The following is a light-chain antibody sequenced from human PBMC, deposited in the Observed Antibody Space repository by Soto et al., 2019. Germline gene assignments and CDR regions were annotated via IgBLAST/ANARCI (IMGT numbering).Light chain of an antibody. CDR2: EDR. CDR3: QAWDSSSVV. V-gene: IGLV3-1*01. CDR1: KLGDRF. J-gene: IGLJ2*01. Sequence: SYELTQSPSVSESPGQTASITCSGDKLGDRFAYWYQQKPGQSPVVVIYEDRKRPSGIPERFSGSNSGNTATLTISGTQAMDEADYYCQAWDSSSVVFGGGTKLTVL.